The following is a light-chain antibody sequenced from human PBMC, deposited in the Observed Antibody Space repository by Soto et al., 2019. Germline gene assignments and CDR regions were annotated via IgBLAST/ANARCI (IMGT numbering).Light chain of an antibody. CDR1: RANIGAGYD. CDR3: QSYDSSLSGLV. J-gene: IGLJ2*01. Sequence: QAVVTQPPSVSGAPGQRGTISCTGSRANIGAGYDVHWYQQLPGTAPNLRIYGNSSRPSGVPDRFTGSKSGTSAALAITGLQAEDEDYYYCQSYDSSLSGLVFGGGTKLTVL. V-gene: IGLV1-40*01. CDR2: GNS.